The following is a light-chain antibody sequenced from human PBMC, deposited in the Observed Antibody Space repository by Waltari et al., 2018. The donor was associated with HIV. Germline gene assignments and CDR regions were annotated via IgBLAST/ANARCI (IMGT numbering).Light chain of an antibody. J-gene: IGLJ1*01. CDR1: SCDVCRYDL. Sequence: QSALTQPASVSGSPGQSITISCPATSCDVCRYDLVHWYQQHPGKSPILIIYDVTKRPSGVSNRFSGSKSGNTASLTISGLQAEDEADYYCSSYTSSSTLYVFGTGTKVSVL. V-gene: IGLV2-14*01. CDR3: SSYTSSSTLYV. CDR2: DVT.